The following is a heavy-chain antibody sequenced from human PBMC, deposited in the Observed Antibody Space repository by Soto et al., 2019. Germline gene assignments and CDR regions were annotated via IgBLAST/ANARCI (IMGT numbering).Heavy chain of an antibody. V-gene: IGHV4-39*01. CDR1: GGSISSYY. CDR2: IYYSGST. J-gene: IGHJ4*02. CDR3: ARQGGRLQDFDY. D-gene: IGHD4-4*01. Sequence: SETLSLTCTVSGGSISSYYWGWIRQPPGKGLEWIGSIYYSGSTYYNPSLKSRVTISVDTSKNQFSLKLSSVTAADTAVYYCARQGGRLQDFDYWGQGTLVTVSS.